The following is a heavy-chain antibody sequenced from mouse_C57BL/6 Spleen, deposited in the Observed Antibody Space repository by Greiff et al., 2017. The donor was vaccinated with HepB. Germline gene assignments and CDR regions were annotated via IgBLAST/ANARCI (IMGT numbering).Heavy chain of an antibody. V-gene: IGHV1-52*01. CDR2: IDPSDSET. J-gene: IGHJ4*01. CDR3: ARGAQATLYYAMDY. CDR1: GYTFTSYW. Sequence: VKLQQPGAELVRPGSSVKLSCKASGYTFTSYWMHWVKQRPIQGLEWIGNIDPSDSETHYNQKFKDKATLTVDKSSSTAYMQLSSLTSEDSAVYYCARGAQATLYYAMDYWGQGTSVTVSS. D-gene: IGHD3-2*02.